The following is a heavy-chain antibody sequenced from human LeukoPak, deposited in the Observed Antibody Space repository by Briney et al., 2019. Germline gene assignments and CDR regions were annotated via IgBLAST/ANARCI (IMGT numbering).Heavy chain of an antibody. D-gene: IGHD1-26*01. CDR2: INPNSGGT. J-gene: IGHJ6*03. CDR3: ARNPIVGATDYYYYMDV. Sequence: ASVKVSCKASGYTFTGYYMHWVRQAPGQGLEWMGWINPNSGGTNYAQKFQGRVTMTRDTSISTAYMELSSLRSDDTAVYYCARNPIVGATDYYYYMDVWGKGTTVTVSS. V-gene: IGHV1-2*02. CDR1: GYTFTGYY.